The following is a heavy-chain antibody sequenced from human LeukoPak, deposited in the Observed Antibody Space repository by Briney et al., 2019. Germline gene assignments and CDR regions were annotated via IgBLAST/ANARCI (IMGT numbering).Heavy chain of an antibody. Sequence: EASVKVSCKASGYTFSDYHMHWVRQAPGQGLEWMGWINPNSGGTNYAQKFQGRVTMTRDTSISTAYMELSRLRSDDTAVYYCARAPSIRVITNFDYWGQGTLVTVSS. V-gene: IGHV1-2*02. J-gene: IGHJ4*02. CDR2: INPNSGGT. D-gene: IGHD3-16*02. CDR1: GYTFSDYH. CDR3: ARAPSIRVITNFDY.